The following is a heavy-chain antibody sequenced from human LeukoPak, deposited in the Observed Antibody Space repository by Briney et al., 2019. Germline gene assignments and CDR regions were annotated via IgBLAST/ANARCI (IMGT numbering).Heavy chain of an antibody. J-gene: IGHJ5*02. CDR1: GGSVSSGTYY. CDR2: ISYSGAT. V-gene: IGHV4-61*01. CDR3: ARNVSRGFDP. Sequence: SETLSLTCTVSGGSVSSGTYYWTWIRQPPGKGLEWIGYISYSGATKYRPSLKSRVTISVDTSKNQFSLKLTSVTAADTAVYYCARNVSRGFDPWGQGTLVTVSS. D-gene: IGHD3-10*01.